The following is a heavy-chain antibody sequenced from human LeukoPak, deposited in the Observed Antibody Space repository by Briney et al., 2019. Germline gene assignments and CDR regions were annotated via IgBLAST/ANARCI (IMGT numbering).Heavy chain of an antibody. J-gene: IGHJ5*02. CDR1: GYTFTGYY. CDR2: INPNSGGT. CDR3: ARARSLGRFDP. Sequence: ASVKVSCKASGYTFTGYYVHWVRQAPGQGLEWMGRINPNSGGTNYAQKFQDRVTMTRDTSISTAYMELSRLRSDDTAVYYCARARSLGRFDPWGQGTLVTVSS. V-gene: IGHV1-2*06.